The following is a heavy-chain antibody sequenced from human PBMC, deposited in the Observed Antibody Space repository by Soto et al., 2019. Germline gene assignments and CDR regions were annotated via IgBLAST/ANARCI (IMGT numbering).Heavy chain of an antibody. J-gene: IGHJ4*02. CDR2: INAGNGNT. CDR3: AVLRIAAAGTPSFVGDY. Sequence: GASVKVSCKASGYTFTSYAMHWVRQAPGQRLEWMGWINAGNGNTKYSQKFQGRVTITRDTSASTAYMELSSLRSEDTAVYYCAVLRIAAAGTPSFVGDYWGQGTLVTVSS. D-gene: IGHD6-13*01. CDR1: GYTFTSYA. V-gene: IGHV1-3*01.